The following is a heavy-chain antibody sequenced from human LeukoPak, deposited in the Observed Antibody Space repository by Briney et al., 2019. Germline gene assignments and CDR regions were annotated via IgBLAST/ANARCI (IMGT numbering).Heavy chain of an antibody. CDR3: ARHRNGGSQDDAFDI. CDR2: ISSSSSYI. V-gene: IGHV3-21*01. Sequence: PGGSLRLSCAASGFTFSSYSMNWVRQAPGKGLEWVSSISSSSSYIYYADSVKGRFTISRQNAKNSLFLQMNSLRAEDTAVYYCARHRNGGSQDDAFDIWGQGTMVTVSS. J-gene: IGHJ3*02. CDR1: GFTFSSYS. D-gene: IGHD2-15*01.